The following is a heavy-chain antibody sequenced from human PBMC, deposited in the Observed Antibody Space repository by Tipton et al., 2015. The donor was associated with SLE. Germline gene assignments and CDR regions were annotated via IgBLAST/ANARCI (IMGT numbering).Heavy chain of an antibody. V-gene: IGHV3-49*04. CDR1: GFTFDDYG. D-gene: IGHD4-17*01. J-gene: IGHJ6*02. CDR2: IRSKAYGGTT. CDR3: TKTTVTSDAMDV. Sequence: SLRLSCAASGFTFDDYGMSWVRQAPGKGLEWVGFIRSKAYGGTTEYAASVKGGFTISRDDSKSIAYLQMNTLKTEDTAVYYCTKTTVTSDAMDVWGQGTTVTVSS.